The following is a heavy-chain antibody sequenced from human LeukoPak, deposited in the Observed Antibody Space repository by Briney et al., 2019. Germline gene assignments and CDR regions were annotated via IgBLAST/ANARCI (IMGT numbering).Heavy chain of an antibody. J-gene: IGHJ4*02. D-gene: IGHD3-10*01. Sequence: SETLALTCTVSGGSISNSNYYWAWIRQPPGKGLEWIGNIYYTGSTYYNPSLKSRVTISVDTSKNQFSLKLSSVTAADTAVYYCAMVRGASDYWGQGTLVTVSS. CDR3: AMVRGASDY. CDR2: IYYTGST. CDR1: GGSISNSNYY. V-gene: IGHV4-39*01.